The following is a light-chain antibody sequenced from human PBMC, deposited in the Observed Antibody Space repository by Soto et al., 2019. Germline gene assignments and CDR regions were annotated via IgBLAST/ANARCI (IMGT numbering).Light chain of an antibody. Sequence: QAVVTQPPSASGTPGQRVTISCSGSSSNIGTYTVNWYQQVPGTAPKLLIYSNNQPPSGVPDRFSGSKSGTSASLAISGLQSEDEADYYCAAWDASLNGVIFGGGTKLTVL. CDR1: SSNIGTYT. CDR2: SNN. CDR3: AAWDASLNGVI. J-gene: IGLJ2*01. V-gene: IGLV1-44*01.